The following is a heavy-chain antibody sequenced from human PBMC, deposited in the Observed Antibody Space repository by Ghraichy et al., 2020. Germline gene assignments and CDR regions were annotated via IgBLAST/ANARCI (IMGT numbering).Heavy chain of an antibody. CDR1: GGSISSGSYY. J-gene: IGHJ3*02. CDR2: IYTSGST. V-gene: IGHV4-61*02. D-gene: IGHD3-10*02. Sequence: SETLSLTCTVSGGSISSGSYYWSWIRQPAGKGLEWIGRIYTSGSTNYNPSLKSRVTISVDTSKNQFSLKLSSVTAADTAVYYCAMTYYYVNQGAFDIWGQGTMVTVSS. CDR3: AMTYYYVNQGAFDI.